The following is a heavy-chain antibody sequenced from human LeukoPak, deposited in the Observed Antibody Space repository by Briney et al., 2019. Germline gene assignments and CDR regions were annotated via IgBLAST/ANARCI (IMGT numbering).Heavy chain of an antibody. Sequence: ASVTVSCKVSGYTLTELSMHWVRQAPGKGLEWMGGFDPEDGETIYAQKFQGRVTMTEDTSTDTAYMELSSLRSEDTAVYYCATGIPKLAVAKDWGQGTLVTVSS. D-gene: IGHD6-19*01. CDR3: ATGIPKLAVAKD. CDR2: FDPEDGET. CDR1: GYTLTELS. J-gene: IGHJ4*02. V-gene: IGHV1-24*01.